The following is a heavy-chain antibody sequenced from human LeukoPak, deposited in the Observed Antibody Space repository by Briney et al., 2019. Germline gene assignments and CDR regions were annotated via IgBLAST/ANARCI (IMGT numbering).Heavy chain of an antibody. V-gene: IGHV1-18*01. J-gene: IGHJ5*02. D-gene: IGHD5-18*01. Sequence: ASVKVSCKASGYTFTSYGISWVRQAPGQGLEWMGWISAYNGNTNYAQKLQGRVTMTTDTSTSTAYMELRSLRSDDTAVYYCAATPRSGRGYSYGYRWFDPWGQGTLVTVSS. CDR1: GYTFTSYG. CDR2: ISAYNGNT. CDR3: AATPRSGRGYSYGYRWFDP.